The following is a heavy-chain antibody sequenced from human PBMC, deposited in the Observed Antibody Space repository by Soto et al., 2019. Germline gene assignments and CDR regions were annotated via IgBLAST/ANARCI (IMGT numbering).Heavy chain of an antibody. J-gene: IGHJ6*03. Sequence: GGSLRLSCAASGFTFSDYYMSWIRQAPGKGLEWVSYISSSGSTIYYADSVKGRFTISRDNAKNSLYLQMNSLRAEDTAVYYCARVVRYFDWLLSPAYYYYYYYMDVWGKGTTVTVSS. CDR3: ARVVRYFDWLLSPAYYYYYYYMDV. CDR2: ISSSGSTI. CDR1: GFTFSDYY. V-gene: IGHV3-11*01. D-gene: IGHD3-9*01.